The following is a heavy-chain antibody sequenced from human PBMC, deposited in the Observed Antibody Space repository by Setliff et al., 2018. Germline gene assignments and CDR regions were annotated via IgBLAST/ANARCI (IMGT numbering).Heavy chain of an antibody. CDR3: ARAVGYCSGGSCYKGDDY. V-gene: IGHV1-3*04. CDR1: GYTFTNYA. CDR2: INTGNANT. Sequence: ASVKVSCKASGYTFTNYAIHWVRQAPGQRPEWMGWINTGNANTKYSQKFQGRVTITRDASASTAYMELSSLRSEDTAVYYCARAVGYCSGGSCYKGDDYWGQGTLVTVSS. D-gene: IGHD2-15*01. J-gene: IGHJ4*02.